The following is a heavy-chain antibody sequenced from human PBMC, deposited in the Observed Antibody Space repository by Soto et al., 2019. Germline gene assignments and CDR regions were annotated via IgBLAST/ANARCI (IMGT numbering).Heavy chain of an antibody. D-gene: IGHD3-3*01. Sequence: GGSLRLSCAASGFTFSSYAMSWVRQAPGKGLEWVSAISGSGGSTYYADSVKGRFTISRDNSKNTLYLQMNSLRAEDTAVYYSAKMKGPHYDFWSDYWGQGTLVTVSS. CDR3: AKMKGPHYDFWSDY. V-gene: IGHV3-23*01. J-gene: IGHJ4*02. CDR1: GFTFSSYA. CDR2: ISGSGGST.